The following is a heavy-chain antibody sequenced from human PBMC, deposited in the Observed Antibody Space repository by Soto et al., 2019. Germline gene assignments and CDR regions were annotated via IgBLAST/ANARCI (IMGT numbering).Heavy chain of an antibody. CDR2: IYPGDSDT. CDR3: ARPFFWGGYNLIDAFDI. CDR1: GYSFTSYW. J-gene: IGHJ3*02. D-gene: IGHD5-12*01. V-gene: IGHV5-51*01. Sequence: PGESLKISCKGSGYSFTSYWIGWVRQMPGKGLEWMGIIYPGDSDTRYSPSFQGQVTISADKSISTAYLQWSSLKASDTAMYYCARPFFWGGYNLIDAFDIWGQGTMVTVSS.